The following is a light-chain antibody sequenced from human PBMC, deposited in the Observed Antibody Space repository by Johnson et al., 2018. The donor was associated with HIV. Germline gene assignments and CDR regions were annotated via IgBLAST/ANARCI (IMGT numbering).Light chain of an antibody. V-gene: IGLV1-51*02. Sequence: QSVLTQPPSVSAAPGQKVTISCSGSSSNIGNNYVSWFQQLPGTAPKLLICENDKRPSGIPDRFSGSKSGTSATLGITGLQTGDEADYYCGTWDSSLSATYDFGTGTKVTVL. J-gene: IGLJ1*01. CDR3: GTWDSSLSATYD. CDR1: SSNIGNNY. CDR2: END.